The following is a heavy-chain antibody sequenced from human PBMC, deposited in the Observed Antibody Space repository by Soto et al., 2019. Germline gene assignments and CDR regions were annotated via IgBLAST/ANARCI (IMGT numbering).Heavy chain of an antibody. CDR3: AKDTLYTVVSSFYYGLDV. CDR1: GFTFSNYG. J-gene: IGHJ6*02. D-gene: IGHD3-10*01. Sequence: GGSLRLSCATSGFTFSNYGIHWVRQAPGKGLEWVAVISFDGTNKFYADSVKGRFTISRDSSNNTLYLQMSSLRTEDTAVYYCAKDTLYTVVSSFYYGLDVWGQGTTVTVSS. CDR2: ISFDGTNK. V-gene: IGHV3-30*18.